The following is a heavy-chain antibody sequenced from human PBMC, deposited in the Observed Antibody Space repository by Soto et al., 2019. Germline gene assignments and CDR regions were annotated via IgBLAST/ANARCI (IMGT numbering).Heavy chain of an antibody. CDR2: IYSTGST. D-gene: IGHD3-10*01. Sequence: ETLSLTCTVSGGSISSYYWSWIRQPAGKGLEWIGLIYSTGSTNYNPSLKSRVTMSVDASKNQFSLKLNSVTAADTAVYYCARDRTGRGDWFDPWGQGTLVTVSS. CDR3: ARDRTGRGDWFDP. J-gene: IGHJ5*02. CDR1: GGSISSYY. V-gene: IGHV4-4*07.